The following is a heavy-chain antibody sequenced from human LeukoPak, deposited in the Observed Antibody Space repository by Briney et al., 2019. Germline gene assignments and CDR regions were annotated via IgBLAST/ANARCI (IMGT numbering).Heavy chain of an antibody. CDR2: ISSSSSYI. V-gene: IGHV3-21*01. Sequence: GGSLRLSCAASGFTFSSYNMNWVRQAPGKGLEWVSSISSSSSYIYYADSVKGRFTISRDNAKNSLYLQMNSLRAEDTAVFYCARGGGEVYYWGEGTLVTVSS. CDR3: ARGGGEVYY. J-gene: IGHJ4*02. D-gene: IGHD3-16*01. CDR1: GFTFSSYN.